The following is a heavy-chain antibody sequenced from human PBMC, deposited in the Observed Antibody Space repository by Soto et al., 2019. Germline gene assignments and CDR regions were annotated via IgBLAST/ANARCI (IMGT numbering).Heavy chain of an antibody. CDR1: GFTFSYYY. D-gene: IGHD3-22*01. CDR3: ARGYYYDSSGYYYYYYGMDV. J-gene: IGHJ6*02. CDR2: ISSSGSTI. Sequence: PGGSLRLSCAASGFTFSYYYMSWIRQAPGKGLEWVSYISSSGSTIYYADSVKGRFTISRDNAKNSLYLQMNSLRAEDTAVYYCARGYYYDSSGYYYYYYGMDVWGQGTTVTVSS. V-gene: IGHV3-11*01.